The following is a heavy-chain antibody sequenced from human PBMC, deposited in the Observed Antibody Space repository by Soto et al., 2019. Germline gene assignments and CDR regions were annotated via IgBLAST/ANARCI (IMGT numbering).Heavy chain of an antibody. D-gene: IGHD2-2*01. CDR3: TTDSADIVVVPATFGMDV. V-gene: IGHV3-15*01. J-gene: IGHJ6*02. CDR2: IKSITDGGTT. CDR1: GITFSNAW. Sequence: GGSLRLSCAASGITFSNAWMTWVRQAPGKGLEWVGRIKSITDGGTTDYAAPVKGRFTISRDDSKNTLYLQMNNLKTEDTAVYYCTTDSADIVVVPATFGMDVWGQGTTVTVSS.